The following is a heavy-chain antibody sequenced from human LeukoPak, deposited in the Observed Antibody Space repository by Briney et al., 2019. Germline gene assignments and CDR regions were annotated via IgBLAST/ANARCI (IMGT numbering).Heavy chain of an antibody. CDR3: ARSGGDCYSCNWFDP. CDR2: IYYSGST. J-gene: IGHJ5*02. Sequence: KSSETLSLTCTVSGGSISSYYWSWIRQPSGKGLEWIGYIYYSGSTNYNPSLKSRVTISVDTSKNQFSLKLSSVTAADTAVYYCARSGGDCYSCNWFDPWGQGTLVTVSS. V-gene: IGHV4-59*01. D-gene: IGHD2-21*02. CDR1: GGSISSYY.